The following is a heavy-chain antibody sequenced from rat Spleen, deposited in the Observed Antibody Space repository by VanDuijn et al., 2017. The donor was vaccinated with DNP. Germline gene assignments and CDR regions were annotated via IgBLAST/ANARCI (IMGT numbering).Heavy chain of an antibody. CDR1: GFSLTGYN. CDR3: TSYYSGDFHY. CDR2: IWSGGST. J-gene: IGHJ3*01. D-gene: IGHD1-1*01. Sequence: VQLKESGPGLGQPSETLSLTCTVSGFSLTGYNVHWFRQPLGKGLEGMGVIWSGGSTAYNLALKSRLSISRDTSKSQVFLKMNSLQTEDTAIYYCTSYYSGDFHYWGQGTLVTVSS. V-gene: IGHV2S63*01.